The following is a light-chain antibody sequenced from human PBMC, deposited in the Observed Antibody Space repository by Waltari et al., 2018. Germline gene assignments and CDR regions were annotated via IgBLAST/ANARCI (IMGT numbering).Light chain of an antibody. CDR1: QSIGRD. CDR3: QQHERLPAT. Sequence: EMVLKQPPATFSLSAGRGTILSWRASQSIGRDLAWYQQKPGQAPRLLIYGASSRATGIPDRFSGSGSGTDFSLTISRLEPEDFAVYYCQQHERLPATFGQGTKVEI. J-gene: IGKJ1*01. CDR2: GAS. V-gene: IGKV3-20*01.